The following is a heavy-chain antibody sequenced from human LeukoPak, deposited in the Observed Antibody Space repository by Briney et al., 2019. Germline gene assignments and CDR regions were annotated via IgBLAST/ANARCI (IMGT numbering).Heavy chain of an antibody. Sequence: GGSLRLSCAASGFTVSSNHMNWVRQAPGKGLEWVSVIFSGGDTSSADSVKGRFTISRDSSKNTLFLQMNSLTPEDTAVYYCMRQGLGGAGRWGQGTLVTVSS. CDR2: IFSGGDT. CDR3: MRQGLGGAGR. J-gene: IGHJ4*02. D-gene: IGHD6-19*01. V-gene: IGHV3-66*02. CDR1: GFTVSSNH.